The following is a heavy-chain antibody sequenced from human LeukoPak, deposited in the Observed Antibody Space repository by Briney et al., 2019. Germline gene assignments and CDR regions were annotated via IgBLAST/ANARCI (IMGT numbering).Heavy chain of an antibody. Sequence: PSETLSLTCTVSGGSISSGSYYWSWIRQPAGKGLEWIGRIYTSGSTNYNPSLKSRVTISVDTSMNQFSLKLISVTAADTAVYYCARGVGSGYTDYWGQGALVTVSS. J-gene: IGHJ4*02. CDR3: ARGVGSGYTDY. V-gene: IGHV4-61*02. D-gene: IGHD3-22*01. CDR2: IYTSGST. CDR1: GGSISSGSYY.